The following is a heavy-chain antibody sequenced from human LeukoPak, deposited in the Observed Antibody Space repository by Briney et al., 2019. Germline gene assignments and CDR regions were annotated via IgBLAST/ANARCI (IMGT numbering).Heavy chain of an antibody. CDR3: ASAYCSGGSCYFDY. D-gene: IGHD2-15*01. Sequence: SETLSLTCAVSGGSISSYYWSWIRQPPGKGLEWIGYIYYSGSTNYNPSLKSRVTISVDTSKNQFSLKLSSVTAADTAVYYCASAYCSGGSCYFDYWGQGTLVTVSS. V-gene: IGHV4-59*01. CDR1: GGSISSYY. J-gene: IGHJ4*02. CDR2: IYYSGST.